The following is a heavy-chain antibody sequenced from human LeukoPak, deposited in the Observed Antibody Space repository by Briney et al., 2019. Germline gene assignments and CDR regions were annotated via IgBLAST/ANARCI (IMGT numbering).Heavy chain of an antibody. CDR2: ISSSSSTI. Sequence: GGSLRLSCAASGFTFSSYSMNWVRQAPGKGLEWVSYISSSSSTIYYADSVKGRFTISRDNAKNSLYLQMNSLRAEDTAVYYCARAGGIAAAGHWGQGTLVTVSS. V-gene: IGHV3-48*04. J-gene: IGHJ4*02. D-gene: IGHD6-13*01. CDR1: GFTFSSYS. CDR3: ARAGGIAAAGH.